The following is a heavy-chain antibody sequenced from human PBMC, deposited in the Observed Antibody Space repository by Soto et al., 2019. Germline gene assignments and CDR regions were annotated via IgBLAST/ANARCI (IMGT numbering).Heavy chain of an antibody. Sequence: QVQLVESGGGVFQTGTSLRLSCAASGFTFSSDGMHWVRQAPGKGLDWVAVIWYNGRNKYSADSVKGRFTISRDNSKTTRNMQLNSLIDEDTAVYYCARDGIRGTGMDVWGQGTTVTVSS. J-gene: IGHJ6*02. CDR3: ARDGIRGTGMDV. D-gene: IGHD1-26*01. V-gene: IGHV3-33*01. CDR2: IWYNGRNK. CDR1: GFTFSSDG.